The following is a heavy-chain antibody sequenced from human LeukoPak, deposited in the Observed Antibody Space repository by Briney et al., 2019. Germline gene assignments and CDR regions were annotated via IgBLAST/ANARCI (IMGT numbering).Heavy chain of an antibody. J-gene: IGHJ4*02. CDR3: AREFTAAAGNPFFDY. CDR1: GFTFSSYG. CDR2: IWYDGSNK. D-gene: IGHD6-13*01. V-gene: IGHV3-33*08. Sequence: PGGSLRLSCAASGFTFSSYGMHWVRQAPGKGLEWVAVIWYDGSNKYYADSVKGRFTISRDNSKNTLYLQMNSLRAEDTAVYYCAREFTAAAGNPFFDYWGQGTLVTVSS.